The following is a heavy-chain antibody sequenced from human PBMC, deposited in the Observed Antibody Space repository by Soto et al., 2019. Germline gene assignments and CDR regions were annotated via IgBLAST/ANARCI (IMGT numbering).Heavy chain of an antibody. CDR2: IYYSGST. CDR3: ARRDYGDIEGDDWYFDL. CDR1: GGSISSSSYY. J-gene: IGHJ2*01. V-gene: IGHV4-39*01. D-gene: IGHD4-17*01. Sequence: QLQLQESGPGLVKPSETLSLTCTVSGGSISSSSYYWGWIRQPPGKGLEWIGSIYYSGSTYYNPSLKSRVTISVDTSKNQFSLKLSSVIAADTAVYYCARRDYGDIEGDDWYFDLWGRGTLVTVSS.